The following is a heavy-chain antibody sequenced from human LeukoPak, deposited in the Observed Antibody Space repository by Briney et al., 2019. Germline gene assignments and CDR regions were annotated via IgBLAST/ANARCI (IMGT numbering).Heavy chain of an antibody. Sequence: HPSETLSLTCTVSGGSISSYYWSWIRQPAGKGLEWIGRIYTSGSTNYNPSLKSRVTMSVDTSKNQFSLKLSSVTAADTAVYYCARESDLFTMVRGVANYYYYYMDVWGKGTTVTISS. D-gene: IGHD3-10*01. J-gene: IGHJ6*03. V-gene: IGHV4-4*07. CDR3: ARESDLFTMVRGVANYYYYYMDV. CDR1: GGSISSYY. CDR2: IYTSGST.